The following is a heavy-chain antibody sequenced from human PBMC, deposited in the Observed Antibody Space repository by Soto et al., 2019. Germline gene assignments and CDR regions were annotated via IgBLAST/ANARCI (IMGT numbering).Heavy chain of an antibody. J-gene: IGHJ4*02. D-gene: IGHD3-10*01. CDR1: GSIVSSHY. V-gene: IGHV3-53*01. CDR2: IYSDGRT. Sequence: EVQLLESGGGLIQPGGSLRLSCAGSGSIVSSHYMSWVRQAPGKGLEWVSIIYSDGRTYYADSVKGRFTSSRDNSQTTVYLQMNSLRAEDTAVYYCARYYGSGSYFFDLWGQGTQVTVSS. CDR3: ARYYGSGSYFFDL.